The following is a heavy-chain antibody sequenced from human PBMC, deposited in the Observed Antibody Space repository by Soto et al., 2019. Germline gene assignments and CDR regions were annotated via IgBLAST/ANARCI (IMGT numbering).Heavy chain of an antibody. CDR3: ARGANDYGGNFFPRFDY. J-gene: IGHJ4*02. CDR2: IYSGGST. Sequence: PGGSLRLSCAASGFTVSSNYMSWVRQAPGKGLEWVSVIYSGGSTYYADSVKGRFTISRDNSKNTLYLQMNSLRAEDTAVYYCARGANDYGGNFFPRFDYWGQGTLVTVSS. V-gene: IGHV3-53*01. D-gene: IGHD4-17*01. CDR1: GFTVSSNY.